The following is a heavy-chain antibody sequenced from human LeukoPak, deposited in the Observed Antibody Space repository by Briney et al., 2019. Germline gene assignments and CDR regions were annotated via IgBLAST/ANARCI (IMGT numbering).Heavy chain of an antibody. Sequence: SVKVSCKASGYTFTSYGISWVRQAPGQGLEWMGGIIPIFGTANYAQKFQGRVTITADESTSTAYMELSSLRSEDTAVYYCARGSRGDYFVTGDAFDIWGQGTMVTVSS. J-gene: IGHJ3*02. CDR1: GYTFTSYG. CDR2: IIPIFGTA. D-gene: IGHD4-17*01. V-gene: IGHV1-69*13. CDR3: ARGSRGDYFVTGDAFDI.